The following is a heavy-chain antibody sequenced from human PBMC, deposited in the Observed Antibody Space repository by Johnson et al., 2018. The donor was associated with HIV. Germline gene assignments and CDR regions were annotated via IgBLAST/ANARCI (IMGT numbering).Heavy chain of an antibody. CDR1: GFTFTNAW. CDR2: IKRKTDGGTS. V-gene: IGHV3-15*01. Sequence: EQLVESGGGLVKPGGSLRLSCAASGFTFTNAWMNWVRQAPGKGLECVGRIKRKTDGGTSDYAAPVKGRFTISRDDSKNTLYLQMHSLKTEDTAVYYCTTDPIVAAGHDAFDIWGQGTMVTVSS. CDR3: TTDPIVAAGHDAFDI. D-gene: IGHD6-13*01. J-gene: IGHJ3*02.